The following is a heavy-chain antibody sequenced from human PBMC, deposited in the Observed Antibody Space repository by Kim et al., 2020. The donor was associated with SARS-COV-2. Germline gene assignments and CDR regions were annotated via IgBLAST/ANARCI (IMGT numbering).Heavy chain of an antibody. V-gene: IGHV4-31*03. CDR3: ARLSYYDFWSGSPQKAFDI. Sequence: SETLSLTCTVSGGSISSGGYYWSWIRQYPGKGLEWIGYIYYSGSTYYNPSLKSRVTISVDTSKNQFSLKLSSVTAADTAVYYCARLSYYDFWSGSPQKAFDIWGQGTMVTVSS. D-gene: IGHD3-3*01. CDR2: IYYSGST. CDR1: GGSISSGGYY. J-gene: IGHJ3*02.